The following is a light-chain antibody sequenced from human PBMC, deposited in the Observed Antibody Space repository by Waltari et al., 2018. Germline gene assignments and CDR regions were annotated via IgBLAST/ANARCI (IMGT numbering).Light chain of an antibody. J-gene: IGLJ3*02. Sequence: SSALAQPPSVSVSPGQTASITCSRDILGCNYPSWYQQRPGHAPVLVIYQDTKRPSGIPERFSGSNSWNTATLTISGTQALDEADYYCQAWDSSTGVFGGGTKLTVL. V-gene: IGLV3-1*01. CDR3: QAWDSSTGV. CDR2: QDT. CDR1: ILGCNY.